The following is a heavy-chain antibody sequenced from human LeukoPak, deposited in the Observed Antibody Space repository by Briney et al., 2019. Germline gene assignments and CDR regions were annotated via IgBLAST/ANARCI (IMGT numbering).Heavy chain of an antibody. D-gene: IGHD3-22*01. CDR2: IKEDGSEK. CDR1: GFTFRNYG. Sequence: GGSLRLSCATSGFTFRNYGMSWIRQVPGKGLQWVAKIKEDGSEKKYVDSVRGRFSISRDNAENTVELEMNSLRGEDTAVYYCTRMYLEESSGYRPSDYWGQGTLVTVSS. J-gene: IGHJ4*02. CDR3: TRMYLEESSGYRPSDY. V-gene: IGHV3-7*01.